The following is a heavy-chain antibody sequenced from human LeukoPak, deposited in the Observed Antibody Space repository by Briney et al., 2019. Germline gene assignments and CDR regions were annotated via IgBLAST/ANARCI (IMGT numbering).Heavy chain of an antibody. Sequence: SETLSLTCTVSGGSISSSSYYWGWIRQPPGKGLEWIGSIYYSGSTYYNPSLKSRVTISVDTSKNQFSLKLSSVTAADTVVYYCATLDRTTDAFDIWGQGTMVTVSS. D-gene: IGHD1-1*01. CDR2: IYYSGST. CDR3: ATLDRTTDAFDI. CDR1: GGSISSSSYY. V-gene: IGHV4-39*01. J-gene: IGHJ3*02.